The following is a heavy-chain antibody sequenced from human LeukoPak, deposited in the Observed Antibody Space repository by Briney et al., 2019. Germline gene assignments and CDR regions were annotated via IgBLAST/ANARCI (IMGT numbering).Heavy chain of an antibody. CDR3: AKDEAGIAAAGTVY. V-gene: IGHV3-23*01. J-gene: IGHJ4*02. CDR2: ISGSGGST. Sequence: GGSLRLSCAVSGFPFNIYAMSWVRQAPGKGLEWVSAISGSGGSTYYADSVKGRFTISRDNSKNTLYLQMNSLRAEDTAVYYCAKDEAGIAAAGTVYWGQGTLVTVSS. D-gene: IGHD6-13*01. CDR1: GFPFNIYA.